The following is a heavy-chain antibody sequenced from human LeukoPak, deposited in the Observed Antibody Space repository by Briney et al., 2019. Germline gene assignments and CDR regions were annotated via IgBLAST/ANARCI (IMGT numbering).Heavy chain of an antibody. CDR2: ISYDGSNK. D-gene: IGHD6-13*01. Sequence: GGSLRLSCAASGFTFSSYAMHWVRQAPGKGLEWVAVISYDGSNKYYADSVKGRFTISRDNSKNTLYLQMNSLRAEDTAVYYCARDQQQLVRGQGGFDYWGQGTLVTVSS. CDR1: GFTFSSYA. CDR3: ARDQQQLVRGQGGFDY. J-gene: IGHJ4*02. V-gene: IGHV3-30-3*01.